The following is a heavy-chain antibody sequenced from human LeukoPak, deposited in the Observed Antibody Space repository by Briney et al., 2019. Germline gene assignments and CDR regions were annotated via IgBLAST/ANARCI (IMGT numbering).Heavy chain of an antibody. CDR2: IYTTGTT. Sequence: SETLSLTCTLSGDFITSDTYSWSWIRQPAGMQLEWIGRIYTTGTTNYNPSPRSRVTMSIDTSKNQFSLKLNSVTAADTAVYYCARPWYNGNYHGAFNMWDEGTMVTVTS. CDR1: GDFITSDTYS. D-gene: IGHD1-26*01. CDR3: ARPWYNGNYHGAFNM. J-gene: IGHJ3*02. V-gene: IGHV4-61*02.